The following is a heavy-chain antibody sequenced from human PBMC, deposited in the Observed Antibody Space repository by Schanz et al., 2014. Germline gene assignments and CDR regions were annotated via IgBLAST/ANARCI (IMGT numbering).Heavy chain of an antibody. CDR1: GFTFSDHF. V-gene: IGHV3-72*01. D-gene: IGHD3-9*01. CDR2: SRNKGHSYTS. CDR3: ASQNFYDKSAAFDY. Sequence: EVKLVESGGGLVQPGGSLRLSCAASGFTFSDHFMDWVRQAPGKGLEWVGHSRNKGHSYTSEYAASVKGRFTISRDESESSLYLQMDSLKTEDTAVYNCASQNFYDKSAAFDYWGKGSLVTVSS. J-gene: IGHJ4*02.